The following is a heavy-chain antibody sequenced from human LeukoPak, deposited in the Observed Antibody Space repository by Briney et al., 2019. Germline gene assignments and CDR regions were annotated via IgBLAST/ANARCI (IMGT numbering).Heavy chain of an antibody. CDR2: INHSGST. D-gene: IGHD3-22*01. Sequence: SGTLSLTCAVYGGSFSGYYWSWIRQPPGKGLEWIGEINHSGSTNYNPSLKSRVTISVDTSKNQFSLKLSSVTAADTAVYYCARRGAYYYDSSGYPYYFDYWGQGTLVTVSS. CDR3: ARRGAYYYDSSGYPYYFDY. CDR1: GGSFSGYY. V-gene: IGHV4-34*01. J-gene: IGHJ4*02.